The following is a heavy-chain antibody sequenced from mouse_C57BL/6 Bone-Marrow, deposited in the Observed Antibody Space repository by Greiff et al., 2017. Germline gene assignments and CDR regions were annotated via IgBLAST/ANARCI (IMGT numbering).Heavy chain of an antibody. CDR2: INPKNGGT. J-gene: IGHJ2*01. CDR3: ATGGWLLFDY. V-gene: IGHV1-26*01. CDR1: GYTFTDYY. Sequence: VQLQQSGPELVKPGASVKISCKASGYTFTDYYMNWVKQSPGKSLEWIGDINPKNGGTSYNKKFKGKATLTVDKSSSTAYMELRSLTSEASAVYYCATGGWLLFDYWGEGATLTVSS. D-gene: IGHD2-3*01.